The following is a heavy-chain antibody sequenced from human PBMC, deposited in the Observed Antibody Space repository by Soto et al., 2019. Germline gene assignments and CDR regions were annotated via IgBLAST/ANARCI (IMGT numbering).Heavy chain of an antibody. CDR1: GYTFTSYA. D-gene: IGHD2-2*01. CDR3: ARDRGSVVVPAARRYYYMDV. CDR2: INAGNGNT. V-gene: IGHV1-3*01. J-gene: IGHJ6*03. Sequence: ASVKVSCKSSGYTFTSYAMHWVRHAPGQRLEWMGWINAGNGNTKYSQKFQGRVTITRDTSASTAYMELSSLRSEDTAVYYCARDRGSVVVPAARRYYYMDVWGKGTTVTVSS.